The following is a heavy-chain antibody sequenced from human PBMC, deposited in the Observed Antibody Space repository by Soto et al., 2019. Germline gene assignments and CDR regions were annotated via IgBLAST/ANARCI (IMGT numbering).Heavy chain of an antibody. D-gene: IGHD6-13*01. CDR1: GGSFSGYY. CDR2: INHSGST. J-gene: IGHJ5*02. Sequence: QVQLQQWGAGLLKPSETLSLTCAVYGGSFSGYYWSWIRQPPGKGLEWIGEINHSGSTNYNPSLKSRVTISLDTSKNQFSRKLSSVTAADTAVYYCARGGARVAAAGRRVIWFDPWGQGTLVTVSS. V-gene: IGHV4-34*01. CDR3: ARGGARVAAAGRRVIWFDP.